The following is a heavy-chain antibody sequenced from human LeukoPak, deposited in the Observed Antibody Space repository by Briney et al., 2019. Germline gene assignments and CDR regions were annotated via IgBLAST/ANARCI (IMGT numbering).Heavy chain of an antibody. D-gene: IGHD1-26*01. V-gene: IGHV3-21*01. CDR2: ISTFGDYI. CDR1: GFTFKSYS. J-gene: IGHJ5*02. Sequence: PGGSLRLSCAASGFTFKSYSMNWVRQAPGKGLEWVSSISTFGDYIYYADSVKGRFTISRDNANNSLYLQMNSRRAEDTAVYHCARGGNWFDPWGQGTLVTVSS. CDR3: ARGGNWFDP.